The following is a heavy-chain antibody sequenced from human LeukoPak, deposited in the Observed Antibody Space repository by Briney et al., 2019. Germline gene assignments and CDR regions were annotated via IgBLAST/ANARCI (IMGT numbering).Heavy chain of an antibody. V-gene: IGHV4-34*01. CDR3: ARERDSSSSQNWFDP. J-gene: IGHJ5*02. Sequence: SETLSLTCAVYGGSFSGYYWSWIRQPPGKGLEWIGEINHSGSTNYNPSLKSRVTISVDTSKNLFSLKLSSVTAADTAVYYCARERDSSSSQNWFDPWGQGTLVTVSS. D-gene: IGHD6-6*01. CDR1: GGSFSGYY. CDR2: INHSGST.